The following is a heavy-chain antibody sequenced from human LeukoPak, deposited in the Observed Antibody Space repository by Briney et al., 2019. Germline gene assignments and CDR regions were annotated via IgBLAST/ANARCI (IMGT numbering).Heavy chain of an antibody. D-gene: IGHD1-1*01. V-gene: IGHV1-2*02. CDR2: INPNNGVT. CDR3: AMASTTGTTRTYFEY. J-gene: IGHJ4*02. CDR1: GYTFTGYF. Sequence: ASVKVSCKASGYTFTGYFIHWVRQAPGQGLEYMGWINPNNGVTKYAQKFQGSVTMTRGTSINTAYMELTSLTSDDTAVYYCAMASTTGTTRTYFEYWGQGTLVTVSS.